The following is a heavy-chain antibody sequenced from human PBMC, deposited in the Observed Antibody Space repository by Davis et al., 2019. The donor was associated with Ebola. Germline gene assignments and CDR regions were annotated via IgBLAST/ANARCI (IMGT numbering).Heavy chain of an antibody. CDR1: GYTFTSYA. V-gene: IGHV1-3*01. CDR3: AREVAAAGTGRYYYYYGMDV. Sequence: ASVKVSCKASGYTFTSYAMHWVRQAPGQRLEWMGWINAGNGNTKYSQKFQGRVTITRDTSTSTAYMELRSLRSDDTAVYYCAREVAAAGTGRYYYYYGMDVWGQGTTVTVSS. D-gene: IGHD6-13*01. J-gene: IGHJ6*02. CDR2: INAGNGNT.